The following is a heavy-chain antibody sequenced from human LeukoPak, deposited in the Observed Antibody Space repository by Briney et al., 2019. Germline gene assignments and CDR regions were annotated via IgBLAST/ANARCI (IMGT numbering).Heavy chain of an antibody. V-gene: IGHV3-21*01. D-gene: IGHD6-19*01. CDR2: TSSHGKYI. Sequence: GGSLTLSCAASGFTFSLYTMDCVRQAPGGGREWVASTSSHGKYIEYADQLKGRFTISRDNATNSLFLKMNSLRAEDTAVYYCARANVAGLHYFDYWGQGTLVTVSS. CDR3: ARANVAGLHYFDY. J-gene: IGHJ4*02. CDR1: GFTFSLYT.